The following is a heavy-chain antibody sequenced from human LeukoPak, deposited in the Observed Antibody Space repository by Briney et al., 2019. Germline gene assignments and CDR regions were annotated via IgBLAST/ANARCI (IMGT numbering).Heavy chain of an antibody. CDR1: GGSISSSSYY. CDR2: IHYSGST. D-gene: IGHD1-26*01. Sequence: SETLSLTCTVSGGSISSSSYYWGWIRQPPGKGLEWIGTIHYSGSTYYNPSLKSRVTISVDTSKNQFSLKLSSVTAADTAVYYCARHPCGSSFDYWGQGTLVTVSS. CDR3: ARHPCGSSFDY. J-gene: IGHJ4*02. V-gene: IGHV4-39*01.